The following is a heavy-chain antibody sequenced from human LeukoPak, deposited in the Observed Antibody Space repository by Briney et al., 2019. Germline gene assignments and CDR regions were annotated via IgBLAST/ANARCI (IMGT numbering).Heavy chain of an antibody. CDR1: GGSFSGYY. Sequence: SETLSLTCAVYGGSFSGYYWSWIRQPPGKGLEWIGEINHSGSTNYNPSLKSRVTISVDTSKNQFSLKLSSVTAADTAVYYCASVASSWPNYYYYYGMDVWGQGTTVTVSS. D-gene: IGHD6-13*01. CDR3: ASVASSWPNYYYYYGMDV. V-gene: IGHV4-34*01. J-gene: IGHJ6*02. CDR2: INHSGST.